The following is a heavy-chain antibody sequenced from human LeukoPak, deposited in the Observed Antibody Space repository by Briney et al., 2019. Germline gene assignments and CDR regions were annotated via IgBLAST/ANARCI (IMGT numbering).Heavy chain of an antibody. Sequence: PRGSLRLSCAASGFTFSSYGMHWVRQAPGKGLEWVAFIRYDGSNKYYADSVKGRFTISRDNSKNTLYLQMNSLRAEDTAVYYCAKDPHGKRGFDYWGQGALVTVSS. CDR1: GFTFSSYG. CDR3: AKDPHGKRGFDY. V-gene: IGHV3-30*02. CDR2: IRYDGSNK. J-gene: IGHJ4*02.